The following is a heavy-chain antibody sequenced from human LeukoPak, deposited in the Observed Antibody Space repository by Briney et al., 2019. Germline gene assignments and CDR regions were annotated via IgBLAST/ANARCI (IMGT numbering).Heavy chain of an antibody. J-gene: IGHJ6*03. Sequence: PGTSLRLSCAASGFTFSSYAIHWVRQAPGKGLEWVAVISFDGTDAFYADSVKGRFTISRDNSKNTLYLQMNSLRADDTAVYYCARPYYYGSGEGYYYMDVWGKGTTVTISS. CDR3: ARPYYYGSGEGYYYMDV. D-gene: IGHD3-10*01. CDR1: GFTFSSYA. V-gene: IGHV3-30*04. CDR2: ISFDGTDA.